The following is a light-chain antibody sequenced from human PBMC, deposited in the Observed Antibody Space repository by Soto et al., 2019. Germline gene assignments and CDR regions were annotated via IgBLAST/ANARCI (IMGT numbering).Light chain of an antibody. CDR1: QTFINSF. J-gene: IGKJ5*01. CDR2: GAS. Sequence: IVLTQSPGTLSLSPGERATLSCMASQTFINSFLSWFQQIPGQAPRLLIYGASMRATGIPDRFSGSGSGTDFTLTISRLEPEDFAVYYCQQCGSSSTFGQGTRLEI. CDR3: QQCGSSST. V-gene: IGKV3-20*01.